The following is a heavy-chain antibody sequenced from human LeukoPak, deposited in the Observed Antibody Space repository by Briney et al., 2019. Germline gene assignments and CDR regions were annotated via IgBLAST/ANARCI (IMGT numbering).Heavy chain of an antibody. Sequence: SETLSLTCAVYGGSFSGYYWSWIRQPPGKGLERIGEINHSGSTNYNPSLKSRVTISVDTSKNQFSLKLSSVTAADTAVYYCASGGSSSWYRWFDPWGQGTLVTVSS. CDR1: GGSFSGYY. V-gene: IGHV4-34*01. D-gene: IGHD6-13*01. J-gene: IGHJ5*02. CDR3: ASGGSSSWYRWFDP. CDR2: INHSGST.